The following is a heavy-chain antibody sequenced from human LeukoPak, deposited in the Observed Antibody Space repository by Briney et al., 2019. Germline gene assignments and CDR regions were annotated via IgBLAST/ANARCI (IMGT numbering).Heavy chain of an antibody. D-gene: IGHD2-8*01. CDR2: IQKGGSNE. CDR3: AKDRCSNGIGCYYYYMDV. Sequence: PGRSLRLSCAASGFTFSSYGMHWVRQAPGKGLEGVAYIQKGGSNEQYADAVKGRFRISRDSSKNILYLQMNSLRAEDTAVYYCAKDRCSNGIGCYYYYMDVWGKGTTVTISS. CDR1: GFTFSSYG. V-gene: IGHV3-30*02. J-gene: IGHJ6*03.